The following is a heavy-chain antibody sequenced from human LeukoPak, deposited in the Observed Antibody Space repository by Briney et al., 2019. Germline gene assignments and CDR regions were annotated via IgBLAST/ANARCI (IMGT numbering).Heavy chain of an antibody. D-gene: IGHD3-22*01. V-gene: IGHV3-13*01. J-gene: IGHJ6*02. CDR1: GFTFSSYD. CDR3: ARGSLYYYDSSGISQGMDV. CDR2: IGTAGDT. Sequence: PGGSLRLSCAASGFTFSSYDMHWVRQATGKGLEWVSAIGTAGDTYYPGSVKGRFTISRENAKNSLYLQMNSLRAGDTAVYYCARGSLYYYDSSGISQGMDVWGQGTTVTVSS.